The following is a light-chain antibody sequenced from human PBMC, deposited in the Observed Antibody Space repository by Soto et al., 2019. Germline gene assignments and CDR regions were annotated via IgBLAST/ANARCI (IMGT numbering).Light chain of an antibody. V-gene: IGKV3-15*01. CDR1: QSVRDN. CDR3: QQHNDWPPSS. CDR2: GAS. J-gene: IGKJ2*01. Sequence: ETLLTQSPATLSVSPGERVTLSCRASQSVRDNLAWSQQKPGQAPRLLLYGASTRAPGIPDRFSGSGFGTEFSLTISSLQSEDFAVYYCQQHNDWPPSSFGQGTKLDIK.